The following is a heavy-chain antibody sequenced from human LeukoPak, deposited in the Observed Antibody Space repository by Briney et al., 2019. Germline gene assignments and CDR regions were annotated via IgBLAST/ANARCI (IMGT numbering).Heavy chain of an antibody. Sequence: SETLSLTCTVSGGSISSGSYYWGWIRQPPGKGLEWLGNIYYSGTTYYNPSLKSRVAISVDTSKNQFSLKLNSVTAADTAVYYCARRILMSSAGVPDTWLDPWGQGTLVTVSS. D-gene: IGHD3-10*01. V-gene: IGHV4-39*01. CDR3: ARRILMSSAGVPDTWLDP. CDR1: GGSISSGSYY. CDR2: IYYSGTT. J-gene: IGHJ5*02.